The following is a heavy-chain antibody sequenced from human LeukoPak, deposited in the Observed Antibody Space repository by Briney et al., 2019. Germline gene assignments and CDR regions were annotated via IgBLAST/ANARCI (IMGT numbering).Heavy chain of an antibody. Sequence: SVKVSCKASGGTFSSYDISWERQAPGQGLEWMGGIITIFGTANYAQKFQGRVTITADASTSTAYMELSSLRSEDTAVYYCARGAPYYDILTGSKGDPYYFDYWGQGTLVTVSS. CDR2: IITIFGTA. CDR1: GGTFSSYD. CDR3: ARGAPYYDILTGSKGDPYYFDY. J-gene: IGHJ4*02. D-gene: IGHD3-9*01. V-gene: IGHV1-69*13.